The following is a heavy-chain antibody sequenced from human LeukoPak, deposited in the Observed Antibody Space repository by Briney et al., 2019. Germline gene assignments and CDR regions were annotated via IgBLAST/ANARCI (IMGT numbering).Heavy chain of an antibody. V-gene: IGHV3-30*18. J-gene: IGHJ6*02. Sequence: PGGSLRLSCAASGFTFTSYGMHWVRQAPGKGLEWVAIISYDGSLKNCADSVKGRFTISRDNSRNTLYLQMNNLRAEDTAVYYCAKALAYSSGYLKWGENSEDYYYYYAMDVWGQGTTVTVSS. CDR1: GFTFTSYG. CDR2: ISYDGSLK. D-gene: IGHD6-19*01. CDR3: AKALAYSSGYLKWGENSEDYYYYYAMDV.